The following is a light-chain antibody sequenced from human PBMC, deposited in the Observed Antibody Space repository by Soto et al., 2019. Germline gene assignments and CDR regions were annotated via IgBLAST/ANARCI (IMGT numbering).Light chain of an antibody. Sequence: QSALTQPASVSGSPGQSITISCTGTNSDVGGYNYVSWYQQHPGKAPKLMMYEVNSRPSAVSNRFSGSRSGNTASLTISGLQAEDEADYYCSSYTSSTTYVFGTGTKV. V-gene: IGLV2-14*01. J-gene: IGLJ1*01. CDR3: SSYTSSTTYV. CDR1: NSDVGGYNY. CDR2: EVN.